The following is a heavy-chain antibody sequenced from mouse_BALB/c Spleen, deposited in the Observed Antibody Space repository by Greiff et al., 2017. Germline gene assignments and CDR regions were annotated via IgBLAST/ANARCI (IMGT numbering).Heavy chain of an antibody. CDR3: TKPPHYYGAMDY. J-gene: IGHJ4*01. CDR2: IYPGDGDT. V-gene: IGHV1-87*01. CDR1: GYTFTSYW. D-gene: IGHD1-2*01. Sequence: VQLQQSGAELARPGASVKLSCKASGYTFTSYWMQWVKQRPGQGLEWIGAIYPGDGDTRYTQKFKGKATLTADKSSSTAYMQLSSLASEDSAVYYCTKPPHYYGAMDYWGQGTSVTVSS.